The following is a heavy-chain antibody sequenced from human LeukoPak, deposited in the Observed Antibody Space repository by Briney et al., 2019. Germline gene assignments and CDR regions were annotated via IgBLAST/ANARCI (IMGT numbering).Heavy chain of an antibody. CDR1: GGSISSSSYY. CDR3: ARDEKRRASA. V-gene: IGHV4-39*07. Sequence: PSETLSLTCTVSGGSISSSSYYWAWIRQPPGKGLEWIGSIYYTGSTYYNPSLKSRVTISVDTSKNQFSLKLTSVTAADTAVYYCARDEKRRASAWGQGTLVTVSS. CDR2: IYYTGST. J-gene: IGHJ5*02. D-gene: IGHD1-1*01.